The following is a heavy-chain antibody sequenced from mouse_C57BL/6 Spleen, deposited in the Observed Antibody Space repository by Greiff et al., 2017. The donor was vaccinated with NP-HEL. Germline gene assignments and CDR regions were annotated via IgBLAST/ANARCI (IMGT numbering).Heavy chain of an antibody. CDR2: INPDSSTI. Sequence: AAEGVDFSRYWMSWVRRAPGKGLEWIGEINPDSSTINYAPSLKDKFIISRDNAKNTLYLQMSKVRSEDTALYYCARGGLTGTFDYWGQGTTLTVSS. J-gene: IGHJ2*01. D-gene: IGHD4-1*01. CDR3: ARGGLTGTFDY. V-gene: IGHV4-1*01. CDR1: GVDFSRYW.